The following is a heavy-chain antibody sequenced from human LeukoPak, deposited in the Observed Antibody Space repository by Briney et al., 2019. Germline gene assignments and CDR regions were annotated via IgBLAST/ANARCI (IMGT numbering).Heavy chain of an antibody. Sequence: PGGSLRLSCAASGFTLRGYNMNWVRQAPGKGLEWVSSNTSSSSYIYYADSVKGRFTISRDNAKNSLYLQMNSLRAEDTAVYYCARDYVELCRCFDLWGQGILVTVSS. CDR1: GFTLRGYN. D-gene: IGHD3-16*01. J-gene: IGHJ5*02. CDR2: NTSSSSYI. V-gene: IGHV3-21*04. CDR3: ARDYVELCRCFDL.